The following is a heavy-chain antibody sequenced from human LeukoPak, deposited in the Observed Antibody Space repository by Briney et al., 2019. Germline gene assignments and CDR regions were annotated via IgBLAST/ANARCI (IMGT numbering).Heavy chain of an antibody. D-gene: IGHD6-13*01. V-gene: IGHV1-8*03. CDR2: MNPSSGNT. J-gene: IGHJ4*02. Sequence: ASVKVSCKASGYTFTSYDINWVRQATGQGLEWMGWMNPSSGNTGYAQKFQGRVTITRNTSISTAYMELSGLRSEDTAVYYCARGSSSSPNDYWGQGTLVTVSS. CDR3: ARGSSSSPNDY. CDR1: GYTFTSYD.